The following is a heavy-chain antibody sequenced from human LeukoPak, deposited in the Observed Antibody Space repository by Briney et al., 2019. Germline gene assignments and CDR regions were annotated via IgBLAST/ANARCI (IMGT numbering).Heavy chain of an antibody. V-gene: IGHV3-49*04. CDR3: TRVRIAVAGRGRYFDY. Sequence: HPGGSLRLSCTASGFTFGDYAMSWVRQAPGKGLEWVGFIRSKAYGGTTEYAASVKGRFTISRDDSKSIAYPQMNSLKTEDTAVYYCTRVRIAVAGRGRYFDYWGQGTLVTVSS. CDR2: IRSKAYGGTT. D-gene: IGHD6-19*01. CDR1: GFTFGDYA. J-gene: IGHJ4*02.